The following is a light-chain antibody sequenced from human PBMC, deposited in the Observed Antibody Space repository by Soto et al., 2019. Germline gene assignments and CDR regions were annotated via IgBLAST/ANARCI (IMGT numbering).Light chain of an antibody. CDR1: ETLGTNS. Sequence: EIVLTQSPGTLSLSPGERATLSCRASETLGTNSVAWYQRKPGQAPRLLIFGATSRAAGIPDRFRGGGSGTDFTLTISRLETEDFAVYFCQQYGSLPETFGQGTKLEVK. CDR3: QQYGSLPET. J-gene: IGKJ2*01. CDR2: GAT. V-gene: IGKV3-20*01.